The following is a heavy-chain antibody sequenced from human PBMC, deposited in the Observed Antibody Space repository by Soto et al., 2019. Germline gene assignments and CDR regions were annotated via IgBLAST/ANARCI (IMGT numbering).Heavy chain of an antibody. J-gene: IGHJ5*02. CDR3: AKDPERSGYYRGVFDP. D-gene: IGHD3-3*01. CDR2: ISYDGSNK. CDR1: GFTFSSYG. Sequence: TGGSLRLSCAASGFTFSSYGMHWVRQAPGKGLEWVAVISYDGSNKYYADSVKGRFTISRDNSKNTLYLQMNSLRAEDTAVYYCAKDPERSGYYRGVFDPCGEGTLVTVSS. V-gene: IGHV3-30*18.